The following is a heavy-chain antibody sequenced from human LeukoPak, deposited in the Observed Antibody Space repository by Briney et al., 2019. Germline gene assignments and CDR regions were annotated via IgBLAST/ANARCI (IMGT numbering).Heavy chain of an antibody. V-gene: IGHV1-18*01. CDR1: GYTFTSYG. J-gene: IGHJ6*02. CDR3: ARTSLNPYYYYGMDV. CDR2: ISAYNGNT. Sequence: GASVKVSCKASGYTFTSYGISWVRQAPGQGLEWMGWISAYNGNTNYAQKLQGRVTMTTDTSTSTAYMELRSLRSDDTAVYYCARTSLNPYYYYGMDVWGQGTTVTVSS. D-gene: IGHD6-6*01.